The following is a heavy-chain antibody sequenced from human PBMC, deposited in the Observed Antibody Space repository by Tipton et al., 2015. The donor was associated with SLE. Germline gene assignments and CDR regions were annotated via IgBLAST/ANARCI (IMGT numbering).Heavy chain of an antibody. Sequence: TLSLTCTVSGGSISSSSYYWGWIRQPPGKGLGWIGSIYYSGSTYYNPSLKSRVTISVDTSKNQFSLKLSSVTAADTAVYYCARLRGLLFAFDIWGQGTMVTVSS. CDR3: ARLRGLLFAFDI. D-gene: IGHD3-10*01. CDR1: GGSISSSSYY. V-gene: IGHV4-39*01. CDR2: IYYSGST. J-gene: IGHJ3*02.